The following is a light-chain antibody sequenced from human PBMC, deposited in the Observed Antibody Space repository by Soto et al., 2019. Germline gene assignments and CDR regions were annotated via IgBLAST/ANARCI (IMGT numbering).Light chain of an antibody. Sequence: VSTNSPATLSFSPVEMATLSCRASQSVSSYLAWYTPKPSQAPRLLIYDASNRATGIPARFSGSGSGTDFTLTISSLEPEDLAVDYCQKRSDWPITGGQGTRREIK. J-gene: IGKJ5*01. V-gene: IGKV3-11*01. CDR3: QKRSDWPIT. CDR1: QSVSSY. CDR2: DAS.